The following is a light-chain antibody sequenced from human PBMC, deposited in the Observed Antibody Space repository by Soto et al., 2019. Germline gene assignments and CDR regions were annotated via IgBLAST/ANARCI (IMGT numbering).Light chain of an antibody. CDR2: GAS. CDR3: HQYDSLPVT. Sequence: EIVLTQSPGTLSLSPGERATLSCRASQSVSSSYLAWYQQKPGQAPTLLIFGASSRATGIPARFSGSGSGADFTFTISRLEPGDFAVYYCHQYDSLPVTFGQGTKVEIK. V-gene: IGKV3-20*01. CDR1: QSVSSSY. J-gene: IGKJ1*01.